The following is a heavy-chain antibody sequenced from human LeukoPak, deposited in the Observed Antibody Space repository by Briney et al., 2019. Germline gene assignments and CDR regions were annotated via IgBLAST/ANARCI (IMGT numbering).Heavy chain of an antibody. CDR1: GVSVSTSH. CDR2: LSYTGKT. D-gene: IGHD2/OR15-2a*01. CDR3: SEGYFEPFDH. J-gene: IGHJ4*02. V-gene: IGHV4-59*02. Sequence: KPSETLSLTCNVPGVSVSTSHWNWIRQRPGKGLEWIGCLSYTGKTDYNPSLKSRVSISLGSSNNHFSLKLTSVTAADTAVYYCSEGYFEPFDHWGQGILVTVSS.